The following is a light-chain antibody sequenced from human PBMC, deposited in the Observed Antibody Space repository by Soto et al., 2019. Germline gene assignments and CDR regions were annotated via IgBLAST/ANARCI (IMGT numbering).Light chain of an antibody. Sequence: EIVMTQSPATLSVSPGDRATLSCRASQSVSSNLAWYQHKPGQAPRLLMYGASTGATGLPARFSGSEAGTEFTLTISSLQSEDFAVYYCQQYNIWPYTFGQGTKLEIK. CDR2: GAS. J-gene: IGKJ2*01. CDR3: QQYNIWPYT. V-gene: IGKV3-15*01. CDR1: QSVSSN.